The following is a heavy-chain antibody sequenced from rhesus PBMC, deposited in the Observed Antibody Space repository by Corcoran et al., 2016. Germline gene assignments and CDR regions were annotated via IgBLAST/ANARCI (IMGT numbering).Heavy chain of an antibody. J-gene: IGHJ4*01. Sequence: QVQLQESGPGLVKPSETLSLTCAVSGYSISSGYGWSWIRQPPGKGLEWIGYISYSGSTSYNPSLKSRVTISRDTSKNQFSLKLSSVTAADTAVYYCARDRDSNYFDYWGQGVLVTVSS. CDR3: ARDRDSNYFDY. D-gene: IGHD4-23*01. CDR2: ISYSGST. V-gene: IGHV4-122*02. CDR1: GYSISSGYG.